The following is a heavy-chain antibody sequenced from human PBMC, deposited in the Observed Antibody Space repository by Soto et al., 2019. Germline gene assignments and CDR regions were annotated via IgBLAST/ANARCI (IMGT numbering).Heavy chain of an antibody. D-gene: IGHD6-13*01. V-gene: IGHV3-74*01. CDR3: AKDSWYFDL. Sequence: GGSLSLSCEASGFIFTNFWMHWVRQVPGKGLVWVSRIDTSGSSTSYADSVKGRFTISRDNAKNTVSLQMNSLRAEDTGVYYCAKDSWYFDLWSQGSLVTVSS. CDR2: IDTSGSST. J-gene: IGHJ4*02. CDR1: GFIFTNFW.